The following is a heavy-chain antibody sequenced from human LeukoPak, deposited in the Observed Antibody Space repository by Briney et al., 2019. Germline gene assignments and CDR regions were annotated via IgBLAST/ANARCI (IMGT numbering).Heavy chain of an antibody. CDR2: ISGSGGST. CDR1: GSTFSSYA. J-gene: IGHJ4*02. D-gene: IGHD2-2*01. V-gene: IGHV3-23*01. CDR3: AKELLSDYYFDY. Sequence: PGGSLRLSCAASGSTFSSYATSSVRQAPGKGLEWVSAISGSGGSTYYADSVKGRFTISRDNSKNTLYLQMNSLRAEVTAVYYCAKELLSDYYFDYWGQGTLVTVSS.